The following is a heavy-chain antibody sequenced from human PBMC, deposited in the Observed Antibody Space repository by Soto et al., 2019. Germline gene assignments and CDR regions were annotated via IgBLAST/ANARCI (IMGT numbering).Heavy chain of an antibody. CDR3: ARPRGYCSGGSCHRRLYYFDY. CDR2: IYPGDSDT. Sequence: GESLKISCKGSGYSFTSYWIGWVRQMPGKGLEWMGIIYPGDSDTRYSPSFQGQVTISADKSISTAYLQWSSLKASDTAMYYCARPRGYCSGGSCHRRLYYFDYWGQGTLVTVSS. J-gene: IGHJ4*02. V-gene: IGHV5-51*01. CDR1: GYSFTSYW. D-gene: IGHD2-15*01.